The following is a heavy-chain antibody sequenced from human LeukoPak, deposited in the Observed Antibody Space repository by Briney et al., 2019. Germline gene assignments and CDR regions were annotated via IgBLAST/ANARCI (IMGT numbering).Heavy chain of an antibody. Sequence: GRSLRLSWAASGFIFDDYAMHWVRQAPGKGLEWVSGISWNSGSIGYADSVKGRFTISRDNAKNSLYLQMNCLRAEDTALYYCAKTPGVAAAGVYFDYWGQGTLVTVSS. V-gene: IGHV3-9*01. J-gene: IGHJ4*02. CDR3: AKTPGVAAAGVYFDY. CDR1: GFIFDDYA. CDR2: ISWNSGSI. D-gene: IGHD6-13*01.